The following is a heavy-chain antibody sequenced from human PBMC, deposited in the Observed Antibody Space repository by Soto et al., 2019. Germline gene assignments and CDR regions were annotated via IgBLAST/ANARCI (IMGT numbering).Heavy chain of an antibody. J-gene: IGHJ6*02. V-gene: IGHV3-15*07. CDR3: TTGAGYGDYVSYYYYGMDV. D-gene: IGHD4-17*01. CDR1: GFTFSNAW. Sequence: GGSLRLSCAASGFTFSNAWMNWVRQAPGKGLEWVGRIKSKTDGGTTDYAAPVKGRFTISRDDSKNTLYLQMNSLKTEDTAVYYCTTGAGYGDYVSYYYYGMDVWGQGTTVTVSS. CDR2: IKSKTDGGTT.